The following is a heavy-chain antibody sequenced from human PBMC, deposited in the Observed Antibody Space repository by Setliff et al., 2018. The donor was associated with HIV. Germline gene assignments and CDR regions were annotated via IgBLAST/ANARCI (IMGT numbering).Heavy chain of an antibody. J-gene: IGHJ4*02. CDR3: AKDRRDYYGSGSYAAET. D-gene: IGHD3-10*01. Sequence: GGSLRLSCAASGFSFRSYAVSWVRQAPGKGLEWVSVISGSGDITYYRESVQGRFTVSRDNSKNTLLLQMNILRAEDTAVYYCAKDRRDYYGSGSYAAETWGQGTLVTVSS. V-gene: IGHV3-23*02. CDR2: ISGSGDIT. CDR1: GFSFRSYA.